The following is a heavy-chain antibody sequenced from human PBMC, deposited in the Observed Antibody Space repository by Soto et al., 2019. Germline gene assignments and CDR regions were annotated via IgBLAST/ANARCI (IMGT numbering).Heavy chain of an antibody. D-gene: IGHD3-22*01. V-gene: IGHV3-30*18. CDR2: ISYDESTT. CDR1: GFSFIRYG. J-gene: IGHJ3*01. CDR3: SKAMIGSYDSDAFDV. Sequence: SLRLSCAASGFSFIRYGIHWVRQAPGKGLEWVAVISYDESTTFYADSVKGRFTISRDNSKNTLFLQMNSLRPEDTAVYYCSKAMIGSYDSDAFDVWGQGTMVTVSS.